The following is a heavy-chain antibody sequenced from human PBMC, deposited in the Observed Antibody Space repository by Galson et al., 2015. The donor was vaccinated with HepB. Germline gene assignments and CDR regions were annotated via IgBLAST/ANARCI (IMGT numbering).Heavy chain of an antibody. D-gene: IGHD2-21*02. CDR1: GFTYSNYW. V-gene: IGHV3-7*03. Sequence: SLRLSCAVSGFTYSNYWMSWVRQAPGRGLEWVANIKYDGSEKYYVRSVEGRFTVSRDNAQNSLYLHMSSLRAEDTAVYYCARGWDIEVTANFDYWGQGALVTVSP. CDR3: ARGWDIEVTANFDY. J-gene: IGHJ4*02. CDR2: IKYDGSEK.